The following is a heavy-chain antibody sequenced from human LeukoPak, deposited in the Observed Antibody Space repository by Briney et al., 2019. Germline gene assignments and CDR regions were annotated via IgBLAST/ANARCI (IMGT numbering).Heavy chain of an antibody. CDR2: IYYSGST. CDR1: GGSISSGDYY. V-gene: IGHV4-30-4*01. CDR3: ARDIAAAGPYYFDY. D-gene: IGHD6-13*01. J-gene: IGHJ4*02. Sequence: TSQTLSLTCTVSGGSISSGDYYWSWIRQPPGKGLEWIGYIYYSGSTYYNPSLKSRVTISVDTSKNQFSLKLSSVTAADTAVYYCARDIAAAGPYYFDYWGQGTLVTVSS.